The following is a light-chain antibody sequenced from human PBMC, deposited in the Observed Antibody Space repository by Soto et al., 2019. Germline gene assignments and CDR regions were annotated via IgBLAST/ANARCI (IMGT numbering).Light chain of an antibody. CDR3: QQRSNGPPIT. J-gene: IGKJ5*01. Sequence: ILLPHIQSTLSLSPGERPTLSCRASQSVSSSLAGYQQKPGQAPRLLIYDASNRATGIPARFSGSGAATDLTPTISSLEHEDFAVYYCQQRSNGPPITFGQGTRLEI. CDR1: QSVSSS. CDR2: DAS. V-gene: IGKV3-11*01.